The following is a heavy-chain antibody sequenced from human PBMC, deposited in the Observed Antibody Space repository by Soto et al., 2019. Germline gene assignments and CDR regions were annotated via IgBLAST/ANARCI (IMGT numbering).Heavy chain of an antibody. CDR1: GYTFTSYG. J-gene: IGHJ4*02. D-gene: IGHD6-13*01. Sequence: QVQLVQSGAEVKKPGASVKVSCKASGYTFTSYGISWVRQAPGQWLEWMGWISAYNGNTNYAQKLQGRVTMTPDTSTSTADMELRILRSDDTAVYYCASGWRIAAAGTGYGGQGTLVTVSS. V-gene: IGHV1-18*01. CDR3: ASGWRIAAAGTGY. CDR2: ISAYNGNT.